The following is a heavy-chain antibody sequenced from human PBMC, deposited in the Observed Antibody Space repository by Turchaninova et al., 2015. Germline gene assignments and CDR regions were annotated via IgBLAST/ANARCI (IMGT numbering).Heavy chain of an antibody. V-gene: IGHV1-2*02. J-gene: IGHJ4*02. CDR1: GYPFADYY. CDR2: INPDSGGT. CDR3: ARVLHGSGSPKGYHFDY. Sequence: QVQLVQSGAEVKKPGASVKVSCRTSGYPFADYYIHWVRQAPGQGVGGMGWINPDSGGTSYAPKFQGRVTMTRDTSISTASMELSRLGSDDTAVYYCARVLHGSGSPKGYHFDYWDQGTLVTVSS. D-gene: IGHD3-10*01.